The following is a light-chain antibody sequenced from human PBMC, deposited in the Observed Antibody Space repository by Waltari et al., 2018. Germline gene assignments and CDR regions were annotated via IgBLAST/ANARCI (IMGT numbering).Light chain of an antibody. CDR1: QSILKF. CDR2: TTS. Sequence: DIQMPQSPSSLSASVGDRVTITCRASQSILKFLNWYHQMPGKAPKLLIYTTSSLKGGVPSRFSGSGSGTESTLTISSLQPEDFGTYFCQQGDSMPYTFGQGTKVEMK. V-gene: IGKV1-39*01. J-gene: IGKJ2*01. CDR3: QQGDSMPYT.